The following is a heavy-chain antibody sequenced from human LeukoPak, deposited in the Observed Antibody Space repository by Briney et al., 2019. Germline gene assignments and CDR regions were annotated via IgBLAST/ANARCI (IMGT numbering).Heavy chain of an antibody. J-gene: IGHJ3*02. V-gene: IGHV3-21*01. Sequence: PGGSLRLSCAASGFTFSSYSMNWVRQAPGKGLEWVSSISSSSSYIYYADSVKGRFTISRDNAKNSLYLQMNSLRAEDTAVYYCARVLMDYYDSSGYSLNAFDTWGQGTMVTVSS. CDR1: GFTFSSYS. CDR3: ARVLMDYYDSSGYSLNAFDT. D-gene: IGHD3-22*01. CDR2: ISSSSSYI.